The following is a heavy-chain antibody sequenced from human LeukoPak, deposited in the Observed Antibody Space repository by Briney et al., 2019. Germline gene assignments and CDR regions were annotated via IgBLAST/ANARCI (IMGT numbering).Heavy chain of an antibody. CDR2: IYYSGGT. J-gene: IGHJ4*02. D-gene: IGHD1-26*01. CDR1: GGSISNSNYY. Sequence: PSETLSLTCTVSGGSISNSNYYWGWIRQPPGRGLEWLGSIYYSGGTYYNPSLKSRVTISVETSKNQFSLNLSSVTAADTAVFHCARHGGASYLYYFDYWGQGTLVTVSS. CDR3: ARHGGASYLYYFDY. V-gene: IGHV4-39*01.